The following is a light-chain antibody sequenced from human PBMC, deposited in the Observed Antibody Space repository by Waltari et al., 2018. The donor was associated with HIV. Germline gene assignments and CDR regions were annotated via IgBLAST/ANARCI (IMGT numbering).Light chain of an antibody. Sequence: DIQMTQSPSSLSASVGDSVTITCRASQDISNFLAWYQHKPGKIPELLIYAASTLQSEVPSRLSGSGSGTDFTLTITSLQPEDVATYYCQKYNSAPRTFGQGTRVEIQ. CDR2: AAS. V-gene: IGKV1-27*01. CDR3: QKYNSAPRT. J-gene: IGKJ1*01. CDR1: QDISNF.